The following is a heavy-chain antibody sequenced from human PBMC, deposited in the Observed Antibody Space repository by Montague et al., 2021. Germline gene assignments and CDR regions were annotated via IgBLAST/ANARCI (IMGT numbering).Heavy chain of an antibody. CDR2: IYYSGNS. CDR3: ARVFSSGYVEWFDP. D-gene: IGHD6-13*01. CDR1: GASITSNIYY. J-gene: IGHJ5*02. Sequence: SETLSLTCTVSGASITSNIYYWGWTRQSPGKGLEWIGSIYYSGNSFYQPSLKSRITMAVDTSKNQFSLKLSSVTAADTAIYYCARVFSSGYVEWFDPWGQGTLVTVSS. V-gene: IGHV4-39*07.